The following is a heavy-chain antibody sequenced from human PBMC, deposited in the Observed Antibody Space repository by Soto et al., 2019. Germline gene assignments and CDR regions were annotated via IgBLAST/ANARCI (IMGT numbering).Heavy chain of an antibody. V-gene: IGHV3-30*18. CDR3: GKGGLADFGLVVGMDV. CDR1: GFTFSNYG. D-gene: IGHD3-3*01. CDR2: ISFDGGDE. J-gene: IGHJ6*02. Sequence: QVQLVESGGGVVQPGRSLRLSCAASGFTFSNYGMHWVRQAPGKGLEWVALISFDGGDEYCADDVKGRFTISRDNSKNTTDQQENSLRGEDTAVYYCGKGGLADFGLVVGMDVWGQGTTVTVSS.